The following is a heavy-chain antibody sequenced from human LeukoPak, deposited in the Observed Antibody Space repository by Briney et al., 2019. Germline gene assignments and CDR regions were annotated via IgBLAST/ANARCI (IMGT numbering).Heavy chain of an antibody. CDR1: GGSISSSSYY. D-gene: IGHD2-21*01. V-gene: IGHV4-39*07. CDR3: ARVALLWANFDL. J-gene: IGHJ2*01. Sequence: SETLSLTCFVSGGSISSSSYYWGWIRQPPGKGLEWIGSIYSSGSTYFNPSLKSRVTISVDTSKNQFSLRLRSVTAADTAVYYCARVALLWANFDLWGRGTLVTVSS. CDR2: IYSSGST.